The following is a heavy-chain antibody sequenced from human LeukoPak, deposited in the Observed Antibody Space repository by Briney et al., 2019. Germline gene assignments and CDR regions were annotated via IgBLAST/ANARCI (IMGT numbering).Heavy chain of an antibody. V-gene: IGHV1-46*01. CDR2: INPSGGST. CDR3: ARAPSITMVRGVPRSENWFDP. Sequence: GASVKVSCKASGYTFTSYYMHWVRQAPGQGLEWMGIINPSGGSTSYAQKFQGRVTMTRDTSTSTVYMELSSLRSEDTAVYYCARAPSITMVRGVPRSENWFDPWGPGTLVTVSS. CDR1: GYTFTSYY. D-gene: IGHD3-10*01. J-gene: IGHJ5*02.